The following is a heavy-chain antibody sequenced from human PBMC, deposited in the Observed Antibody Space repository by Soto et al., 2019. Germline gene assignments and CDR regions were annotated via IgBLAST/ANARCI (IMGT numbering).Heavy chain of an antibody. CDR2: IYYSGST. J-gene: IGHJ4*02. D-gene: IGHD3-3*01. CDR1: GGSISSGDYY. Sequence: QVQLQESGPGLVKPSQTLSLTCTVSGGSISSGDYYWSWIRQPPGKGLEWIGYIYYSGSTYYNPSLKSRVTISVDTSKNQFSLKLSSVTAADTAVYYCARATIFGVEIPGYFDYWGQGTLVTVSS. V-gene: IGHV4-30-4*01. CDR3: ARATIFGVEIPGYFDY.